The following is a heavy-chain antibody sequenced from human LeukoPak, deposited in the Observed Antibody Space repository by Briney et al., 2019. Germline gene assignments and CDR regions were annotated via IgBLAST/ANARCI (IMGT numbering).Heavy chain of an antibody. V-gene: IGHV3-74*01. CDR2: IHRDGGMT. J-gene: IGHJ6*03. Sequence: GGSLRLSCAASGLPFETYSMTWVRQAPGKGLVWVARIHRDGGMTRYADSVEGRFTISRDNAKNTLYLQMNSLRAEDTAIYYCVRETGTIGYYMDVWGKGTTVTVSS. CDR1: GLPFETYS. D-gene: IGHD2-15*01. CDR3: VRETGTIGYYMDV.